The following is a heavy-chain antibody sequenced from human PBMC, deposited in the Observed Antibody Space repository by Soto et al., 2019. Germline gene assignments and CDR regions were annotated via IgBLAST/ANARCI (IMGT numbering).Heavy chain of an antibody. D-gene: IGHD4-17*01. Sequence: KTSETLSLTCTVSGGSVTNSSYYWGWIRQSPGKGLEWTGSVYYRGRSYSKSSVKSRVTISVDTSKNRFSLSLNSVTASDTAVYFCVSQRTTVPTQAYFDYWGPGALVTVSS. CDR1: GGSVTNSSYY. J-gene: IGHJ4*02. CDR2: VYYRGRS. CDR3: VSQRTTVPTQAYFDY. V-gene: IGHV4-39*01.